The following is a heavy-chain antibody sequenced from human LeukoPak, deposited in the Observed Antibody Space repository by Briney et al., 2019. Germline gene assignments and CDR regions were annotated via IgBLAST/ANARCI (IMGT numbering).Heavy chain of an antibody. J-gene: IGHJ4*02. CDR2: IRYDGSNK. CDR3: AREYYDSSGYYYIHFDY. V-gene: IGHV3-30*02. CDR1: GFTFSSYG. Sequence: GGSLRLSCAASGFTFSSYGMHWVRQAPGKGLEWVAFIRYDGSNKYYADSVKGRFTISRDNSKNTLYLQMNSLRAEDTAVYYCAREYYDSSGYYYIHFDYWGQGTLVTVSS. D-gene: IGHD3-22*01.